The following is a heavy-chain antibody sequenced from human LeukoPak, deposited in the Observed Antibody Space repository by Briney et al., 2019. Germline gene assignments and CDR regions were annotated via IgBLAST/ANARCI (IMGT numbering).Heavy chain of an antibody. V-gene: IGHV1-2*06. Sequence: GASVKVSCKASGYTFTGYYTHWVRQAPGQGLEWMGRINPNSGGTNYAQKFQGRVTMTRDTSISTAYMELSRLRSDDTAVYYCARESYGLSLNYCGQGTLVTVSS. CDR2: INPNSGGT. CDR1: GYTFTGYY. D-gene: IGHD5-18*01. CDR3: ARESYGLSLNY. J-gene: IGHJ4*02.